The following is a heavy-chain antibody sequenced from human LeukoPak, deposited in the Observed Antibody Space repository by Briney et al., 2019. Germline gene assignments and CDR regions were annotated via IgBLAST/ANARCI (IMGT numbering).Heavy chain of an antibody. CDR2: INPNTGDT. J-gene: IGHJ6*03. CDR1: GYTFTGQD. V-gene: IGHV1-2*02. CDR3: ARGPYCSGGSCYPLRYYYYMDV. Sequence: ASVKVSCKASGYTFTGQDMHWVRQAPGQGLEWMGWINPNTGDTNYAQKFQGRVTMTRDTSISTAYMELSRLRSDDTAVYYCARGPYCSGGSCYPLRYYYYMDVWGKGTTVTVSS. D-gene: IGHD2-15*01.